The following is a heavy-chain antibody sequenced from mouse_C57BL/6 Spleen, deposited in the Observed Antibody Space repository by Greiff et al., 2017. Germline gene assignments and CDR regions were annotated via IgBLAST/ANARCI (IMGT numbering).Heavy chain of an antibody. V-gene: IGHV5-9*01. Sequence: EVHLVESGGGLVKPGGSLKLSCAASGFTFSSYTMSWVRQTPEKRLEWVATISGGGGNTYYPDSVKGRFTISRDNAKNTLYLQMSSLRSEDTALYYCARHPLYYGSSSYYFDYWGQGTTLTVSS. CDR3: ARHPLYYGSSSYYFDY. D-gene: IGHD1-1*01. J-gene: IGHJ2*01. CDR2: ISGGGGNT. CDR1: GFTFSSYT.